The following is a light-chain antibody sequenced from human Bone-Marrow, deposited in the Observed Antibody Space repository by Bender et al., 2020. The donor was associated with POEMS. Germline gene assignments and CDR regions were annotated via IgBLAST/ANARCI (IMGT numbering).Light chain of an antibody. CDR2: DVN. V-gene: IGLV2-14*03. CDR1: SGDVGGYNY. Sequence: QSALTQPRSVSGSAGQSVTISCTGTSGDVGGYNYVSWYQQHPGKAPKLMIYDVNNRPSGVADRFSGSKSGNTASLTITGLQAEDEADYYCSSYTSSSTLVFGGGTKVTVL. J-gene: IGLJ2*01. CDR3: SSYTSSSTLV.